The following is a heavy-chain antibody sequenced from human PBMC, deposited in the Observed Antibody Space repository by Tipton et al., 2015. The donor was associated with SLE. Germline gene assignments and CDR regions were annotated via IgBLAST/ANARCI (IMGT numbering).Heavy chain of an antibody. Sequence: SLRLSCAASGFTFSSYSMNWVRQAPGKGLEWVSSISSSSSYIYYADSVKGRFTISGDNAKNSLYLQMNSLRAEDTAVYYCARDSAITMIVLSAFDIWGQGTMVTVSS. CDR3: ARDSAITMIVLSAFDI. CDR2: ISSSSSYI. CDR1: GFTFSSYS. J-gene: IGHJ3*02. V-gene: IGHV3-21*01. D-gene: IGHD3-22*01.